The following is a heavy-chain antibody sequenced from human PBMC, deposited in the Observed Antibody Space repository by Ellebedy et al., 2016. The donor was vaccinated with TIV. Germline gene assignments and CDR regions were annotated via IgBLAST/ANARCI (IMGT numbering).Heavy chain of an antibody. CDR3: ARDGVVVVAATTRGFCGMDV. J-gene: IGHJ6*02. Sequence: ASVKVSCXASGYTFTGYYIHWVRQAPGQGLEWMGWINPNSGGTNYAQKFQGRVTMTRDTSISTAYMELSRLRSDDTAVYYCARDGVVVVAATTRGFCGMDVWGQGTTVTVSS. D-gene: IGHD2-15*01. CDR1: GYTFTGYY. V-gene: IGHV1-2*02. CDR2: INPNSGGT.